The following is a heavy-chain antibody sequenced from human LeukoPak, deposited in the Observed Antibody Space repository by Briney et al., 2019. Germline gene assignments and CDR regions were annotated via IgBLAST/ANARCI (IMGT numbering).Heavy chain of an antibody. V-gene: IGHV3-74*01. Sequence: GGSLRLSCAASGFTITNYWLHWVRQAPGKGLLWVSHINGDGSSTTYADSVKGRFSISRDNAKNTLYLQMNSLRAEDTAVYYCATDRGYAMDVWGRGTTVTVSS. CDR2: INGDGSST. CDR1: GFTITNYW. J-gene: IGHJ6*02. CDR3: ATDRGYAMDV.